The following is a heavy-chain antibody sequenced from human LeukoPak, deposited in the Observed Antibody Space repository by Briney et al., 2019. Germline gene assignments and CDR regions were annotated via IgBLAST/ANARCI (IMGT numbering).Heavy chain of an antibody. D-gene: IGHD3-3*01. J-gene: IGHJ5*02. V-gene: IGHV3-23*01. CDR1: GFTLSSYA. Sequence: GGSLRLSCAASGFTLSSYAMSWVRQAPGKGLEWVSAISGSGGSTYYADSVKGRFTISRDNSKNTLYLQMNSLRAEDTAVYYCAKDSRVYDFWSGYPHNWFDPWGQGTLVTVSS. CDR2: ISGSGGST. CDR3: AKDSRVYDFWSGYPHNWFDP.